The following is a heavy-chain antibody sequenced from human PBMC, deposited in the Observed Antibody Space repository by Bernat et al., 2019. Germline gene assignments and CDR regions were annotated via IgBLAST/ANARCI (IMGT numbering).Heavy chain of an antibody. CDR3: AKTTFGVVNG. D-gene: IGHD3-3*01. CDR2: ISGSGGST. J-gene: IGHJ4*02. V-gene: IGHV3-23*01. CDR1: GFTFSSYA. Sequence: EVQLLESGGGLVQPGVSLRLSCAASGFTFSSYAMSWVRQAPGKGLEWVSAISGSGGSTYYAESVKGRFTISRDNSKNKLYLQMNSLRAEDKAVYYCAKTTFGVVNGWGQGTLVTVSS.